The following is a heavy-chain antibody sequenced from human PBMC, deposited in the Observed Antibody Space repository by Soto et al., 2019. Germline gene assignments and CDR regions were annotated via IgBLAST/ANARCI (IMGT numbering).Heavy chain of an antibody. CDR3: AGIPNERGGWVDP. CDR2: ITAYNGNT. J-gene: IGHJ5*02. CDR1: GYTFSSYG. V-gene: IGHV1-18*01. D-gene: IGHD2-8*01. Sequence: QVQLVQSGVEVKKPGASVKVSCKASGYTFSSYGITWVRQAPGQGLEWMGWITAYNGNTNYARKLQGRVTMTTDTSTNTAYMELRSLRSDDTAIYDCAGIPNERGGWVDPWGQGTLVIVSS.